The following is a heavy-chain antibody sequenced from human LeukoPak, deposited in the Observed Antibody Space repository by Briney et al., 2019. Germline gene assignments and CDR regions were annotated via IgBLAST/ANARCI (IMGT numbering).Heavy chain of an antibody. J-gene: IGHJ5*02. CDR1: GFTFSSYW. CDR2: IKGDGSEK. Sequence: GGSLRLSCAASGFTFSSYWMSWVRLAPGKGLEWVANIKGDGSEKWYADSVKGRFTISRDDAQNSVHLQMNSLRAEDTAVYHCARDEYRSRWLHPWGQGTLVTVTS. CDR3: ARDEYRSRWLHP. D-gene: IGHD5-24*01. V-gene: IGHV3-7*01.